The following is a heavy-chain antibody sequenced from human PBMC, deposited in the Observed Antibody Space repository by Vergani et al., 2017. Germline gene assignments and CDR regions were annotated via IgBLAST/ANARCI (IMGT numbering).Heavy chain of an antibody. CDR3: AIGTIAVAVGFDY. CDR2: IYHSGST. CDR1: GYSISSGYY. D-gene: IGHD6-19*01. J-gene: IGHJ4*02. Sequence: QVQLQESGPGLVKPSETLSLTCAVSGYSISSGYYWGWIRQPPGKGLEWIGSIYHSGSTYYNASLKSRVTISVDTSKNQFSLKQTSVTAADTAVYYCAIGTIAVAVGFDYWGQGTLVTVSS. V-gene: IGHV4-38-2*01.